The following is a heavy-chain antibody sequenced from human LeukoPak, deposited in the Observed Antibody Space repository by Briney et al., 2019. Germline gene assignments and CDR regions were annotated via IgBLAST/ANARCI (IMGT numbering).Heavy chain of an antibody. D-gene: IGHD3-10*01. J-gene: IGHJ6*02. CDR1: GFTFSSYA. Sequence: GGSLRLSCAASGFTFSSYAMNWVRQAQGKGLDWVSSISGSSTYIYYADSVKGRFTISRDNSKDSLYLQMKSLRAEDTAVYYCARDPFYYGSGSYVYGMDVWGQGTTVTVSS. V-gene: IGHV3-21*01. CDR2: ISGSSTYI. CDR3: ARDPFYYGSGSYVYGMDV.